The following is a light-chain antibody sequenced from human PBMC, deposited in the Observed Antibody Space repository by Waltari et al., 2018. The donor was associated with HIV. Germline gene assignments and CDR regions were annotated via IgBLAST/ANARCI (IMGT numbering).Light chain of an antibody. CDR3: LLSYSGARV. Sequence: QAVVTQEPSLTVSPGGTVTLTCASSTAAVRSDHYPYWFQQTPGRAPRTLIYDTTNKHSWTPARFAGSLLGGKAALTLSGAQPEDEAEYYCLLSYSGARVFGGGTKLTVL. CDR1: TAAVRSDHY. CDR2: DTT. V-gene: IGLV7-46*01. J-gene: IGLJ2*01.